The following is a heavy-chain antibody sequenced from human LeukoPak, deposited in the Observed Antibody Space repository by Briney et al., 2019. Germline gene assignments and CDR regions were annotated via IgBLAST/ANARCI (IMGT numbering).Heavy chain of an antibody. D-gene: IGHD3-22*01. CDR2: IRSKANSYAT. CDR1: GSTFSGSA. J-gene: IGHJ4*02. V-gene: IGHV3-73*01. Sequence: GGSLRLSCAASGSTFSGSAMHWVRQASGKGLEWVGRIRSKANSYATAYAASVKGRFTISRDDSKNTAYLQMNSLKTEDTAVYYCTRHFTYYYDSSGYGDYYFDYWGQGTLVTVSS. CDR3: TRHFTYYYDSSGYGDYYFDY.